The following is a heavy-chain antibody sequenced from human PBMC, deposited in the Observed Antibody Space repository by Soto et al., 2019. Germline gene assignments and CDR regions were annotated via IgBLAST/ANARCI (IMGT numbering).Heavy chain of an antibody. Sequence: EVQLLESGGGLVQPGGSLRLSCAASGFTFSSYAMSWVRQAPGKGLEWVSAISGSGGSTYYADSVTGRFTISSDNSKDTLYLQMNSLRAEDTAVHYSAMQWLVVFDYWGQGTLGTVSS. V-gene: IGHV3-23*01. CDR3: AMQWLVVFDY. D-gene: IGHD6-19*01. CDR1: GFTFSSYA. CDR2: ISGSGGST. J-gene: IGHJ4*02.